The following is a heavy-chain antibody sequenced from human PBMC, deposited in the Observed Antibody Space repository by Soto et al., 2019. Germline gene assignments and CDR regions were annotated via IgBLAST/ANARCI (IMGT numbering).Heavy chain of an antibody. Sequence: VQLVESGGGLVQRGGSLRLSCAASGFTVSSNYMSWVRQAPGKGLEWVSVIYSGGSTYYADSVKGRFTISRDNAKNTLYLQMNSLRAVDTAVYYCARRGITMVRGFDYWGQGTLVTVSS. CDR1: GFTVSSNY. CDR2: IYSGGST. J-gene: IGHJ4*02. V-gene: IGHV3-66*01. CDR3: ARRGITMVRGFDY. D-gene: IGHD3-10*01.